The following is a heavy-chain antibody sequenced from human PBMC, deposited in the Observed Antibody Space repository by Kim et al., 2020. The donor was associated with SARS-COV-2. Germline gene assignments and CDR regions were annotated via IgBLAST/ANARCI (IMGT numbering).Heavy chain of an antibody. Sequence: GGSLRLSCGASGFTFSSYAMGWVRQAPGKGLKWVSVISGTGVNTYYADSVQGRFTVSRDNSENMLFLQMNSLRADDTAVYYCAKSSGSSGWYGHFDFWGQGTLVTVSS. V-gene: IGHV3-23*01. D-gene: IGHD6-19*01. J-gene: IGHJ4*02. CDR2: ISGTGVNT. CDR1: GFTFSSYA. CDR3: AKSSGSSGWYGHFDF.